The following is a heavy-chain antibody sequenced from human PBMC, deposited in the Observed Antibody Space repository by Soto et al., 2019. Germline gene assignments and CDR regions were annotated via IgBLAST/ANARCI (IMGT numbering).Heavy chain of an antibody. J-gene: IGHJ5*02. Sequence: TPGKGLEWIGEIYHSGSTNYNPSLKSRVTISVDKSKNQFSLKLSSVTAADTDVYYCAKMEYSSGWNWFDPWGQGTLVSVSS. V-gene: IGHV4-4*02. CDR3: AKMEYSSGWNWFDP. D-gene: IGHD6-19*01. CDR2: IYHSGST.